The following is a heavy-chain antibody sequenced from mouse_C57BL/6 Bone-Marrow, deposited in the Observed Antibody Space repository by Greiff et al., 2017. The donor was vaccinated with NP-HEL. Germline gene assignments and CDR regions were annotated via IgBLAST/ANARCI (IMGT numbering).Heavy chain of an antibody. Sequence: VQLQQPGAELVRPGTSVKLSCKASGYTFTSYWMHWVKQRPGQGLEWIGVIDPSDSYTNYNQKFKGKATLTVDTSFSTAYMQLSSLTSEDSAVYYCARHGSSYDYFDYWGQGTTLTVSS. CDR2: IDPSDSYT. CDR3: ARHGSSYDYFDY. V-gene: IGHV1-59*01. D-gene: IGHD1-1*01. J-gene: IGHJ2*01. CDR1: GYTFTSYW.